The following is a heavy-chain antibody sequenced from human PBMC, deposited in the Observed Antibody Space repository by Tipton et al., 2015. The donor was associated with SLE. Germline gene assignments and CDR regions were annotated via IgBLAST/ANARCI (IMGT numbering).Heavy chain of an antibody. V-gene: IGHV4-59*02. CDR2: IYHSGTT. CDR1: GDSVRRYY. J-gene: IGHJ5*02. D-gene: IGHD3-3*01. Sequence: TLSLTCTVSGDSVRRYYWSWIRQAPGEGLEWIGQIYHSGTTKYNPSLKSRLTISVDTSKSHFSLKLTSVTAADTAIYYCARGSRWFDDFWSGYPLGNWFDPWGQGTLVTVSS. CDR3: ARGSRWFDDFWSGYPLGNWFDP.